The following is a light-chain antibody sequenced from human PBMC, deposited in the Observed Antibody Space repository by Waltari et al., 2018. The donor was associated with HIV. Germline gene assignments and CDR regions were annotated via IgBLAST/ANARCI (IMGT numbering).Light chain of an antibody. V-gene: IGLV1-51*02. CDR3: AAWDSTLGLEV. CDR2: ATT. CDR1: DPNLRKNY. Sequence: QSALTQPPSVSAAPGQKITISCYGNDPNLRKNYVSWYHHPPGTAPHLLIYATTQRPSSLSTRFSGSKAATSATLGITGLQTGDEGDYFCAAWDSTLGLEVFGGGTRLTVL. J-gene: IGLJ2*01.